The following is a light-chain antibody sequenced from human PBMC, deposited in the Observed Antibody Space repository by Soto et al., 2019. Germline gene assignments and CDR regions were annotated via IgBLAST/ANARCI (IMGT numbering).Light chain of an antibody. CDR1: ISDVGGYNY. CDR2: EVN. CDR3: SSYAGSSNV. Sequence: QSVLTQPASASGSPGQSVAISCTGTISDVGGYNYVSWYQQHPGKAPKLMIYEVNKRPSGVPDRFSGSKSGNTASLTVSGLQAEDEADYYCSSYAGSSNVFGTRTKVTVL. V-gene: IGLV2-8*01. J-gene: IGLJ1*01.